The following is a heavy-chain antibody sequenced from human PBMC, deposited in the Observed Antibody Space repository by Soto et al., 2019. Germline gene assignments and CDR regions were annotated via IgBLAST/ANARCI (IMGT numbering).Heavy chain of an antibody. J-gene: IGHJ3*01. V-gene: IGHV3-23*01. CDR1: GFTFSKYA. CDR3: AKGKGTGVTRVGACDV. D-gene: IGHD2-8*02. CDR2: ISDSGVTT. Sequence: EVQLLESGGGLVQPGGSLRLSCAASGFTFSKYAMSWVRQAPGKGLDWVSGISDSGVTTYYADSVKGRFTISRDNSKNTLYLQMNSLRAEDTAVYYCAKGKGTGVTRVGACDVWGQGTMVTVSS.